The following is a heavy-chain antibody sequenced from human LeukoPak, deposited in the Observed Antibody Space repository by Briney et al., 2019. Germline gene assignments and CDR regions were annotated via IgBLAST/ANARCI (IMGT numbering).Heavy chain of an antibody. Sequence: PSETLSLTCTVSGGSISSYYWSWIRQPPGKGLEWIGYIYYSGSTNYNPSLKSRVTISVDTSKNQFSLKLSSVTAADTAVYYCARHYTSRYFDWLSAIPHFDYWGQGTLVTVSS. V-gene: IGHV4-59*08. CDR1: GGSISSYY. J-gene: IGHJ4*02. CDR2: IYYSGST. CDR3: ARHYTSRYFDWLSAIPHFDY. D-gene: IGHD3-9*01.